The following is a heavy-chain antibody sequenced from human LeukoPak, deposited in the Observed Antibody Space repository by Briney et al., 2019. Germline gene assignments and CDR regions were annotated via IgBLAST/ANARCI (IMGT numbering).Heavy chain of an antibody. CDR3: ARGIYDSSGYHNWFDP. J-gene: IGHJ5*02. Sequence: ASVKVSCKASGYTFTAHYMHWVRQAPGQGLEWMGWIIPNSGGTNYAQKFQGRVTMTRDTSISTAYMELSRLRSDDTAVYYCARGIYDSSGYHNWFDPWGQGTLVTVSS. D-gene: IGHD3-22*01. CDR2: IIPNSGGT. V-gene: IGHV1-2*02. CDR1: GYTFTAHY.